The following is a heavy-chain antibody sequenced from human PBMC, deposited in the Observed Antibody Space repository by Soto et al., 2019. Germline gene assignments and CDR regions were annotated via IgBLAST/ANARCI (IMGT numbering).Heavy chain of an antibody. D-gene: IGHD5-18*01. CDR3: ARDHGGYGYGYLYRPGNYYSYGMDV. V-gene: IGHV3-33*01. J-gene: IGHJ6*02. CDR2: IWYDGSNK. CDR1: GFTFSSYG. Sequence: QVQLVESGGGVVQPGRSLRLSCAASGFTFSSYGMHWVRQAPGKGLEWVAVIWYDGSNKYYADSVKGRFTISRDNSKNTLYLQLNSLRAEDTAVYYCARDHGGYGYGYLYRPGNYYSYGMDVWGQGTTVTVSS.